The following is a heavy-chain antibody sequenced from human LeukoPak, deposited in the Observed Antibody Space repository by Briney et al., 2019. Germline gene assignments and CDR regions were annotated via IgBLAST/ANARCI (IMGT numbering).Heavy chain of an antibody. CDR2: ISGSADGT. D-gene: IGHD4-23*01. CDR3: AKGIGGTLFDY. CDR1: GFPFGSYA. Sequence: GGSLRLSCAASGFPFGSYAMSWVRQAPGKGLEWVSTISGSADGTHYTDSVKGRFTISRDNSKNTLYLQMSSLSAEDTAVYYCAKGIGGTLFDYWGQGTLVTVSS. J-gene: IGHJ4*02. V-gene: IGHV3-23*01.